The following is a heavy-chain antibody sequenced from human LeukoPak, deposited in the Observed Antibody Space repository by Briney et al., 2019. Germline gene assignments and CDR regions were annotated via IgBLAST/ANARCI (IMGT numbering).Heavy chain of an antibody. CDR1: GGSFSGYY. D-gene: IGHD6-19*01. CDR3: ARVSSGWSKYFYYYYYYMDV. CDR2: INHSGST. V-gene: IGHV4-34*01. Sequence: PSETLSLTCAVYGGSFSGYYWSWIRQPPGKGLEWIGEINHSGSTNYNPSLKSRVTISVDTSKNQFSLKLSSVTAADTAVYYCARVSSGWSKYFYYYYYYMDVWGKGTTVTISS. J-gene: IGHJ6*03.